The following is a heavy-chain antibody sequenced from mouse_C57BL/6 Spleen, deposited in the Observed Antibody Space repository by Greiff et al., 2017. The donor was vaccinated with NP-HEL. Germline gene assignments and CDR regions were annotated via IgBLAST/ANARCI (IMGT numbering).Heavy chain of an antibody. CDR1: GYTFTDYE. CDR3: TRVYYYGSSAWFAY. CDR2: IDPETGGT. J-gene: IGHJ3*01. V-gene: IGHV1-15*01. D-gene: IGHD1-1*01. Sequence: VQLQQSGAELVRPGASVTLSCKASGYTFTDYEMHWVKQTPVHGLEWIGAIDPETGGTAYNQKFKGKAILTADKSSSTAYMELRSLTSEDSAVYYCTRVYYYGSSAWFAYWGQRTLVTVSA.